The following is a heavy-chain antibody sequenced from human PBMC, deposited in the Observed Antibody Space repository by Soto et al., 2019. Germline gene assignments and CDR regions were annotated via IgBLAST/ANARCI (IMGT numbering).Heavy chain of an antibody. Sequence: SETLSLTCSVSGGSITRYYWSWIRQPPGKGLEWIGYIYYTGSTDYNPSLKSRVTISVDTSKNQFSLKLSSMTAADTAVYYCARSGGYSGYDFISDYYYYMDVWGKGTTVTVSS. CDR1: GGSITRYY. CDR2: IYYTGST. D-gene: IGHD5-12*01. J-gene: IGHJ6*03. V-gene: IGHV4-59*01. CDR3: ARSGGYSGYDFISDYYYYMDV.